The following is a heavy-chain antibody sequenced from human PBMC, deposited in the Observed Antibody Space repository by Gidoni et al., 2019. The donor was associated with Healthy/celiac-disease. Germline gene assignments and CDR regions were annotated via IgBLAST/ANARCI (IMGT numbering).Heavy chain of an antibody. J-gene: IGHJ4*02. CDR2: ISGSGGST. CDR1: GFTFRSYA. Sequence: EVQLLESVGGLVQPGGSLRLSCAAYGFTFRSYAMSWVRQAPGKGLAWVSAISGSGGSTYYADSVKGRFTISRDNSKNTLYLQMNSLRAEDTAVYYCAKAGSGSSYYFDYWGQGTLVTVSS. D-gene: IGHD3-10*01. CDR3: AKAGSGSSYYFDY. V-gene: IGHV3-23*01.